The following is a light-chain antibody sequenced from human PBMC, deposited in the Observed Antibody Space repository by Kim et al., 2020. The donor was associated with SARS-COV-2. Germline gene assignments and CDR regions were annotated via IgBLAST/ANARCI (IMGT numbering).Light chain of an antibody. CDR3: ATWDDSLSGQV. CDR1: SSSVGSNY. V-gene: IGLV1-47*01. J-gene: IGLJ3*02. CDR2: RNP. Sequence: GQRVTMACSGSSSSVGSNYVYWYQQLPGTAPKLLIYRNPQRPSGVPDRFSGSKSGTSASLAISGLRSEDEADYYCATWDDSLSGQVFGGGTQLTVL.